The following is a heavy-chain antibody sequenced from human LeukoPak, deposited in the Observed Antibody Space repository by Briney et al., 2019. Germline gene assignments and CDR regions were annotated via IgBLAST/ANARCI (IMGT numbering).Heavy chain of an antibody. CDR1: GFTFSSYS. V-gene: IGHV3-21*01. CDR3: ARSCSSSSSTNYYYYGMDV. CDR2: ISGSSSYI. J-gene: IGHJ6*02. D-gene: IGHD6-6*01. Sequence: GGSLRLSCAASGFTFSSYSMNWVRQAPGKGLEWVSSISGSSSYINYADSVKGRFTISRDNAQNSLFLQLNSLRAEDTAVYYCARSCSSSSSTNYYYYGMDVWGQGTTVTVSS.